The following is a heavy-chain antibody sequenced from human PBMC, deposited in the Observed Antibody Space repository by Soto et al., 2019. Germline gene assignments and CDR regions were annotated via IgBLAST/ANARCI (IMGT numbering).Heavy chain of an antibody. V-gene: IGHV3-30*03. Sequence: QVQLVESGGGVVQHGKSLRLSCAASGFTLSSYAMHWARQAPGKGLEWVTVISIRGGDEYYAESVRGRFTISRDDSKNTLYLQMDSLRVEDTAVYYCARGTIVALQHLDYWGQGTLVTVSS. CDR2: ISIRGGDE. CDR3: ARGTIVALQHLDY. J-gene: IGHJ4*02. CDR1: GFTLSSYA. D-gene: IGHD6-6*01.